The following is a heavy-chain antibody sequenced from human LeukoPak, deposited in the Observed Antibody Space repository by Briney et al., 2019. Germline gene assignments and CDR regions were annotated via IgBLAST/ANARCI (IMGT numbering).Heavy chain of an antibody. CDR1: GGSISSGGYY. V-gene: IGHV4-31*03. D-gene: IGHD6-13*01. Sequence: PSETLSLTCTVSGGSISSGGYYWSWIRQHPGKGLEWIGYIYYSGSTYYNPSLKSRVTISVDTSKNQFSLKLSSVTAADPGVEYSARVYCSSSWWNYFDYWGQGTLVTVSS. CDR3: ARVYCSSSWWNYFDY. CDR2: IYYSGST. J-gene: IGHJ4*02.